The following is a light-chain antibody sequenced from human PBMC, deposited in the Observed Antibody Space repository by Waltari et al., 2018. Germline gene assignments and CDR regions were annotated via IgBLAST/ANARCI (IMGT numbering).Light chain of an antibody. CDR3: HQYHTYLWT. V-gene: IGKV1-5*01. J-gene: IGKJ1*01. CDR1: QSISKF. CDR2: GAS. Sequence: IQMTPSPSTLSAFVGVRVTITCRASQSISKFLAWYQLKPGKAPKLLIYGASTLDGGVPSRFSGSGSGAEFTLTISSLQPDDVATYHCHQYHTYLWTFGQGTKVEIK.